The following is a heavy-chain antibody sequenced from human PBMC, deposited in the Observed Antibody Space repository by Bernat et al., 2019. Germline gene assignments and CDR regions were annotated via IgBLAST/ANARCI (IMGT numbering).Heavy chain of an antibody. CDR3: AGERGKPMYQLLLGNWFDP. D-gene: IGHD2-2*01. Sequence: EVQLVESGGGLVQPGGSLRLSCAASGFMFSGYSMNWVRQAPGKGLEWVSYISGSSTTIFYADSVKGRFTISRDNAKNSLYQQMNGLRAEDTAVYYCAGERGKPMYQLLLGNWFDPWGQGTLVTVSS. CDR2: ISGSSTTI. J-gene: IGHJ5*02. CDR1: GFMFSGYS. V-gene: IGHV3-48*01.